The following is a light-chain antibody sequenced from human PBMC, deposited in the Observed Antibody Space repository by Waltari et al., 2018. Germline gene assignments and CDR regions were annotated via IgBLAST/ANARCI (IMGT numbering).Light chain of an antibody. CDR1: QSVLYSTNNKNY. V-gene: IGKV4-1*01. J-gene: IGKJ1*01. Sequence: DIVMTKSPDSLALSLGERATINCKSSQSVLYSTNNKNYLAWYQQKPGQPPKLLIYWASTRESGVPDRFSGSGSGTDFTLTITSLRAEDVAVYYCLQYSDSPRTFGQGTKVEIK. CDR2: WAS. CDR3: LQYSDSPRT.